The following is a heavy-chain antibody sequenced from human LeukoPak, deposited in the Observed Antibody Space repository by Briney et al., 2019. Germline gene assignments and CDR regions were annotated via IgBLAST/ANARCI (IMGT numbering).Heavy chain of an antibody. D-gene: IGHD3-3*01. CDR1: GFTFDGYA. V-gene: IGHV3-9*01. Sequence: GRSLRLSCAASGFTFDGYAMHWVRQAPGKGLEWVSGISWNSGSIGYADSVKGRFTISRDNAKNSLYLQMNSLRAEDTALYYCARVSSRFLEWLSPYNWFDPWGQGTLVTVSS. CDR2: ISWNSGSI. J-gene: IGHJ5*02. CDR3: ARVSSRFLEWLSPYNWFDP.